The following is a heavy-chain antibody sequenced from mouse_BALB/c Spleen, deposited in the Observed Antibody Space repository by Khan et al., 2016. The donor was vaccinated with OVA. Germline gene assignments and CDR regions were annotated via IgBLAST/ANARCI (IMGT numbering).Heavy chain of an antibody. CDR1: GYTFTNYG. J-gene: IGHJ4*01. Sequence: QIQLVQSGPELKKPGETVKISCKASGYTFTNYGMNWVKQSPGKALKWMGWINTYTGEPTYADDFKGRFAFSLETSATHAYLQINNLKNEDTATYFCARPPYFSYTLDYWGQGASVTVSS. CDR2: INTYTGEP. V-gene: IGHV9-3-1*01. D-gene: IGHD2-10*01. CDR3: ARPPYFSYTLDY.